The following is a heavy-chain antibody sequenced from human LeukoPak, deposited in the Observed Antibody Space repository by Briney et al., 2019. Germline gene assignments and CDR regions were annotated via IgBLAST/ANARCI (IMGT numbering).Heavy chain of an antibody. CDR3: ARDNSVGETAWWFDP. V-gene: IGHV1-46*01. D-gene: IGHD1-26*01. CDR1: GYSFTSYY. Sequence: ASVKVSCKASGYSFTSYYMHWVRQAPGQGLECMGLINPSGSSTTYAQRFQGRVTMTRDISTSTDYMELTSLTSDDTAMYYCARDNSVGETAWWFDPWGQGTLVTVSS. J-gene: IGHJ5*02. CDR2: INPSGSST.